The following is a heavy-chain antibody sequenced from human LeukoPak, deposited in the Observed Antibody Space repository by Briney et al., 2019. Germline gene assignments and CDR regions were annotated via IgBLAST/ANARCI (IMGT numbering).Heavy chain of an antibody. CDR2: INHSGST. V-gene: IGHV4-34*01. D-gene: IGHD6-6*01. Sequence: SETLSLTCAVYGRSFSGYYWSWIRQPPGKGLEWIGEINHSGSTNYNPSLKSRVTISVDTSKNQFSLKLSSVTAADTAVYYCARVGSSVFDYWGQGTLVTVSS. J-gene: IGHJ4*02. CDR3: ARVGSSVFDY. CDR1: GRSFSGYY.